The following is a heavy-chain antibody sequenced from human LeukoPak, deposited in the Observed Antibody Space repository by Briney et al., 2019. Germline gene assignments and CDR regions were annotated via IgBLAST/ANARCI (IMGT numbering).Heavy chain of an antibody. V-gene: IGHV1-69*13. D-gene: IGHD3-22*01. CDR2: IIPIFGTA. Sequence: SVNVSCKASGGTFSSYAISWVRQAPGQGLEWMGGIIPIFGTANYVQKFQGRVTITADESTSTAYMELSSLRSEDTAVYYCARGGDYYDSSGYYYEPPDAFDIWGQGTMVTVSS. J-gene: IGHJ3*02. CDR1: GGTFSSYA. CDR3: ARGGDYYDSSGYYYEPPDAFDI.